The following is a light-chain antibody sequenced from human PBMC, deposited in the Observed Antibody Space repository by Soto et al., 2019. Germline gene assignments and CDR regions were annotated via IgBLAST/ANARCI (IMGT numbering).Light chain of an antibody. CDR1: SSNIGSNY. CDR2: RNN. J-gene: IGLJ1*01. V-gene: IGLV1-47*01. Sequence: QSVLTQPPSASGTPGQRVTISCSGSSSNIGSNYVYWYQQLPGTAPKLLIYRNNQRPSGVPDRFPGSKSGTSASLAISGLRSEDEADYYCAAWDDSLSVHYVFGTGTKVTVL. CDR3: AAWDDSLSVHYV.